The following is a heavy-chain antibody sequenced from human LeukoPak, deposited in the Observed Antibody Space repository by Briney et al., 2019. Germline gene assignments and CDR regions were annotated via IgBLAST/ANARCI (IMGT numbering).Heavy chain of an antibody. D-gene: IGHD3-10*01. J-gene: IGHJ6*04. CDR1: GGSISSYY. V-gene: IGHV4-59*01. CDR2: IYYSGST. Sequence: SETLSLTCTVSGGSISSYYWSWIRQPPGKGLEWIGYIYYSGSTNYNPSLKSRVTISVDMSKNQFSLKLSSVTAADTAVYYCARDTTPYYYGSGSLDVWGKGTTVTVSS. CDR3: ARDTTPYYYGSGSLDV.